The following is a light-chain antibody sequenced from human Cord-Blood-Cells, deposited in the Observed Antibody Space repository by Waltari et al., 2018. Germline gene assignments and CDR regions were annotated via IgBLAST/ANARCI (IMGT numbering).Light chain of an antibody. CDR3: QQRSNWPPIT. CDR2: DAS. V-gene: IGKV3-11*01. CDR1: PDVSSY. J-gene: IGKJ5*01. Sequence: EIVLTQSPATLSLSPGERATLSCRASPDVSSYLAWYQQKPGQAPRLLIYDASTRSTGIPARFSGSGSGTDFTLTISSLEPEDFAVYYCQQRSNWPPITFGQGTRLEIK.